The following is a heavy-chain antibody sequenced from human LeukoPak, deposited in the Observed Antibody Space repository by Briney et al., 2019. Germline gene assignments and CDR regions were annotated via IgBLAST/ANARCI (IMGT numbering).Heavy chain of an antibody. CDR3: ARPLGYCSSTSCYPSDAFDI. J-gene: IGHJ3*02. CDR2: INHSGST. CDR1: GGSFRGYY. V-gene: IGHV4-34*01. Sequence: SETLSLTCAVYGGSFRGYYWSWIRQPPGKGLEWIGEINHSGSTNYNPSLKSRVTISVDTSKNQFSLKLSSVTAADTAVYYCARPLGYCSSTSCYPSDAFDIWGQGTMVTVSS. D-gene: IGHD2-2*01.